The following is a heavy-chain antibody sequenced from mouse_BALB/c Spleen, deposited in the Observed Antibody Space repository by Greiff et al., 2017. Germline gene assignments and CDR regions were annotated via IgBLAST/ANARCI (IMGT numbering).Heavy chain of an antibody. D-gene: IGHD1-1*01. Sequence: EVMLVESGGGLVQPGGSRKLSCAASGFTFSSFGMHWVRQAPEKGLEWVAYISSGSSTIYYADTVKGRFTISRDNPKNTLFLQMTSLRSEDTAMYYCARITTVDLAYWGQGTLVTVSA. CDR1: GFTFSSFG. V-gene: IGHV5-17*02. CDR2: ISSGSSTI. J-gene: IGHJ3*01. CDR3: ARITTVDLAY.